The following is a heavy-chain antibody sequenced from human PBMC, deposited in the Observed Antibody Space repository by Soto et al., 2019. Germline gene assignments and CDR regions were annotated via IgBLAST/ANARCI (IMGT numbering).Heavy chain of an antibody. Sequence: PSETLSLTCTVSGGSIRSYYWSWIRQPPGKGLEWIGYIYYSGSTNYNPSLKSRVTISVDTSKNQFSLKLSSVTAADTAVYYCARLYGYSFDYWGQGTLVTVSS. CDR3: ARLYGYSFDY. CDR2: IYYSGST. D-gene: IGHD5-18*01. V-gene: IGHV4-59*01. J-gene: IGHJ4*02. CDR1: GGSIRSYY.